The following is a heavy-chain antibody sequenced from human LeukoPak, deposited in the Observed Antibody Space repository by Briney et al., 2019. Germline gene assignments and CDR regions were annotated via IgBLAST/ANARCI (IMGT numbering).Heavy chain of an antibody. CDR3: ARGGGDKWLLLPDYYYYGMDV. CDR1: GGSISSSNW. D-gene: IGHD3-22*01. Sequence: PSETLSLTCAVSGGSISSSNWWSWVRQPPGKGLEWIGEIYHSGSTNYNPSLKSRVTISVDKSKNQFSLKLSSVTAADTAVYYCARGGGDKWLLLPDYYYYGMDVWGQGTTVTVSS. CDR2: IYHSGST. V-gene: IGHV4-4*02. J-gene: IGHJ6*02.